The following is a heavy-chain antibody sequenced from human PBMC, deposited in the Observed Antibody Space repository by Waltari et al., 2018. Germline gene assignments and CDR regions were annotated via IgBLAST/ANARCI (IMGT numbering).Heavy chain of an antibody. Sequence: QAPGKGLEWVAFIRYDGSNKYYADSVKGRFTISRDNSKNTLYLQMNSLRAEDTAVYYCAKVMSDILTGPYYWGQGTLVTVSS. J-gene: IGHJ4*02. D-gene: IGHD3-9*01. V-gene: IGHV3-30*02. CDR3: AKVMSDILTGPYY. CDR2: IRYDGSNK.